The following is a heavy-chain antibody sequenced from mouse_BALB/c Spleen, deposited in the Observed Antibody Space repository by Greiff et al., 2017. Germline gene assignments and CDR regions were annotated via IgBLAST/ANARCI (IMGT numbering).Heavy chain of an antibody. Sequence: VMLVESGAELMKPGASVKISCKATGYTFSSYWIEWVKQRPGHGLEWIGEILPGSGSTNYNEKFKGKATFTADTSSNTAYMQLSSLTSEDSAVYYCARGDDYDAGAFDYWGQGTTLTVSS. CDR2: ILPGSGST. V-gene: IGHV1-9*01. CDR1: GYTFSSYW. D-gene: IGHD2-4*01. CDR3: ARGDDYDAGAFDY. J-gene: IGHJ2*01.